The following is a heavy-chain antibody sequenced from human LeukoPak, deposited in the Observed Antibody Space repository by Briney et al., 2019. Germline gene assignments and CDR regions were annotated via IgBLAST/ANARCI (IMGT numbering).Heavy chain of an antibody. J-gene: IGHJ5*02. Sequence: SGNLSCKASGYHFTGYHVHWVRQAPGQGHEWMGRISTASGDADIAHTFKVKGTMTRATAITTAYMELSRLTSDDSAVYYCAGLGSTVKGRIDPWCQGTSVTVSS. CDR2: ISTASGDA. D-gene: IGHD5/OR15-5a*01. CDR1: GYHFTGYH. CDR3: AGLGSTVKGRIDP. V-gene: IGHV1-2*07.